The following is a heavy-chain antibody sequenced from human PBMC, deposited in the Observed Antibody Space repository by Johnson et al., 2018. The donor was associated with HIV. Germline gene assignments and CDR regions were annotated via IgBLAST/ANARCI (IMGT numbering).Heavy chain of an antibody. CDR3: ARDRIVGADYDAFDI. Sequence: VQLVEFGGGLVQPGGSLKLSCAASGFTFSGSAIHWVRQASGKGLEWVGRIRSKANSYATAYAASVKGRFTISRDDSKNTLYLQMNSLRAEDTAVYHCARDRIVGADYDAFDIWGQGTMVTVSS. V-gene: IGHV3-73*01. J-gene: IGHJ3*02. CDR2: IRSKANSYAT. CDR1: GFTFSGSA. D-gene: IGHD1-26*01.